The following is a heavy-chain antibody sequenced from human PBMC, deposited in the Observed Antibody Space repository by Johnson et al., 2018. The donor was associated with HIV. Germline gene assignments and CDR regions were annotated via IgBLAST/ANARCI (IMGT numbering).Heavy chain of an antibody. CDR3: ATRDPTYRPGAFDL. CDR2: IKQDGSEK. V-gene: IGHV3-7*01. J-gene: IGHJ3*01. D-gene: IGHD1-14*01. CDR1: GFTFSSYW. Sequence: VQLVESGGGVVQPGRSLRLSCAASGFTFSSYWMSWVRQAPGKGLEWVANIKQDGSEKNYVDSVKGRFIISRDNAKNSLYLQMNSLRAEDTAVYYCATRDPTYRPGAFDLWGQGTMVTVSS.